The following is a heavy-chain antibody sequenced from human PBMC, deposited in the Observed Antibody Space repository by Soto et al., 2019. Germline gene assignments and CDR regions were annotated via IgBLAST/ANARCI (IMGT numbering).Heavy chain of an antibody. J-gene: IGHJ5*02. Sequence: SETLSLTCAVSGGSFSSSNWWSWVRQPPGKGLEWIGEIYHSGSTNYNPSLKSRVTISVDKSKNQFSLKLSSVTAADTAVYYCARDLRYCSGGSCYSENWFDPWGQGTLVTVSS. D-gene: IGHD2-15*01. V-gene: IGHV4-4*02. CDR3: ARDLRYCSGGSCYSENWFDP. CDR2: IYHSGST. CDR1: GGSFSSSNW.